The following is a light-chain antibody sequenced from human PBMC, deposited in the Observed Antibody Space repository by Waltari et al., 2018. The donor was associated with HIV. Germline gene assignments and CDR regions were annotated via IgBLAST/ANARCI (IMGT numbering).Light chain of an antibody. V-gene: IGLV6-57*01. Sequence: NFMLTQPHSVSESPGKTVPISCTRSSGNIASHYVPRYQQRPGSSPTTVIYEDNQRPSGVPDRFSGSIDSSSNSASLTISGLRTEDEADYYCHSFDSHSGVFGGGTKLTVL. J-gene: IGLJ3*02. CDR2: EDN. CDR3: HSFDSHSGV. CDR1: SGNIASHY.